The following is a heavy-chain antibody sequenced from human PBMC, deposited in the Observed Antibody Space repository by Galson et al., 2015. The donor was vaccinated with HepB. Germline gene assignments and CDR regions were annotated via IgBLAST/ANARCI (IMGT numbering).Heavy chain of an antibody. CDR2: IWHDGSNK. CDR3: ATGHSSTWFGHGFEHFQY. CDR1: GFTFSSFG. D-gene: IGHD2-2*01. Sequence: SLRLSCAASGFTFSSFGMHWVRQAPGKGLEWVAVIWHDGSNKDFADSVKGRFTISRDNSKNILYLQLNSLRTEDSAVYYCATGHSSTWFGHGFEHFQYWGQGALVTVSS. J-gene: IGHJ1*01. V-gene: IGHV3-33*08.